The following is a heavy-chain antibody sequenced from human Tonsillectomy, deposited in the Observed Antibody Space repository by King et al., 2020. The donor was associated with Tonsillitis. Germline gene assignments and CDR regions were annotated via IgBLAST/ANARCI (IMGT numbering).Heavy chain of an antibody. J-gene: IGHJ3*02. CDR3: AKEIRYSYGSFKAFDI. Sequence: VQLVESGGGLVQPGGSLRLSCAASGFTFRNYGMSWVRQTPGKGLEWVSAISDTGGRTYYADSVKGRFPISRDNSKNTLYLQMNSLRAEDTAINYCAKEIRYSYGSFKAFDIWGQGTMVTVSS. D-gene: IGHD5-18*01. CDR2: ISDTGGRT. V-gene: IGHV3-23*04. CDR1: GFTFRNYG.